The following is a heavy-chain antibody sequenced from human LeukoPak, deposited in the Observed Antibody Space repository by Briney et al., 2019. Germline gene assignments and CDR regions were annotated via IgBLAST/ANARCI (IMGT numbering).Heavy chain of an antibody. CDR3: AKGGGYCSGGSCSRNYYYYYMDV. J-gene: IGHJ6*03. D-gene: IGHD2-15*01. CDR1: GFTFGSYG. V-gene: IGHV3-30*02. Sequence: GGSLRLSCAASGFTFGSYGMHWVRQAPGKGLEWVAFIRYDGSNKYYADSVKGRFTISRDNSKNTLYLQMNSLRAEDTAVYYCAKGGGYCSGGSCSRNYYYYYMDVWGKGTTVTVSS. CDR2: IRYDGSNK.